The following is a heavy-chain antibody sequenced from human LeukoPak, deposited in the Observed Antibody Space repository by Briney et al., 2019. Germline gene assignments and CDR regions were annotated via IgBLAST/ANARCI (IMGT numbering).Heavy chain of an antibody. V-gene: IGHV3-30*18. CDR3: AKGEQGHMWLDN. CDR1: AFTFRSFG. CDR2: ISSDGGNV. J-gene: IGHJ4*02. Sequence: GGSLRLSCAASAFTFRSFGMQWVRQAPGKGLEWVAFISSDGGNVYYADSVNGRFSISRDNFKATLYLQMNSLRPEATAVYYCAKGEQGHMWLDNWGQGTLVIVSS. D-gene: IGHD1-26*01.